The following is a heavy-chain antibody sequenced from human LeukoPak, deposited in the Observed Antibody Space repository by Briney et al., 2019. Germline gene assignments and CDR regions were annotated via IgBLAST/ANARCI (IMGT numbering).Heavy chain of an antibody. J-gene: IGHJ4*02. CDR3: ARDPIYSNYDFDY. D-gene: IGHD4-11*01. CDR1: GFIFSPYW. V-gene: IGHV3-7*01. CDR2: MKEDGGEK. Sequence: GGSLRLSCAASGFIFSPYWVTWVRQAPGMGLEWVANMKEDGGEKFYVDSVRGRFTISRDNAKNSLYLQMNSLRAEDTAVYYCARDPIYSNYDFDYWGQGTLVTVSS.